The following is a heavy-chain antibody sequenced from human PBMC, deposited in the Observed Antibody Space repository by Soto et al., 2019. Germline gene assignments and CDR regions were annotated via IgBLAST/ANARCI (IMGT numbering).Heavy chain of an antibody. V-gene: IGHV1-46*01. D-gene: IGHD3-22*01. Sequence: ASVKVSCKASGYTFTSHYMHWVRQAPGQGLEWMGVINPSGGSTNYAQKFQGRATMTRDTSTSTVYMELSSLRSEDTAVYYCGLTLYYYYGMDVWGQGTTVTVSS. CDR1: GYTFTSHY. CDR3: GLTLYYYYGMDV. J-gene: IGHJ6*02. CDR2: INPSGGST.